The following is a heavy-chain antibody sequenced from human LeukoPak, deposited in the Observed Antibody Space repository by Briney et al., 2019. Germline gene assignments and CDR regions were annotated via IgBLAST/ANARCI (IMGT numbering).Heavy chain of an antibody. V-gene: IGHV3-7*01. D-gene: IGHD1-14*01. CDR2: IKEDGSEQ. CDR1: GFSFSRYW. J-gene: IGHJ4*02. CDR3: ARDSFETDIDY. Sequence: PGGSLRLSCVASGFSFSRYWMSWIRQAPGKGLEWGANIKEDGSEQYYADSLKGRFTISRDNVKNSLYLHINSLRAEDTAVYYCARDSFETDIDYWGQGTLVTVSS.